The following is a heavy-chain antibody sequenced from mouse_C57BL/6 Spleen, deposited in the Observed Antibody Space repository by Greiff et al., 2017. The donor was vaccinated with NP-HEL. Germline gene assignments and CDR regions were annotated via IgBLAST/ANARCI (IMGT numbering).Heavy chain of an antibody. CDR3: TREDYYGSSRAMDY. J-gene: IGHJ4*01. D-gene: IGHD1-1*01. CDR2: ISSGGDYI. V-gene: IGHV5-9-1*02. CDR1: GFTFSSYA. Sequence: EVKVVESGEGLVKPGGSLKLSCAASGFTFSSYAMSWVRQTPEKRLEWVAYISSGGDYIYYADTVKGRFTISRDNARNTLYLQMSSLKSEDTAMYYCTREDYYGSSRAMDYWGQGTSVTVSS.